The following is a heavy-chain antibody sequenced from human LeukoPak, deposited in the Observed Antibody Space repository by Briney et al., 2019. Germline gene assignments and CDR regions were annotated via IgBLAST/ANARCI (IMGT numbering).Heavy chain of an antibody. CDR3: AKGGHYYDSSGYSL. J-gene: IGHJ4*02. Sequence: GGSLRLSCAASGFTFSSHSMNWVRQAPGKGLEWVSSISTSSSYIYYADSVKGRFTISRDNAKNSLYLQMNSLRAEDTAVYYCAKGGHYYDSSGYSLWGQGTLVTVSS. CDR2: ISTSSSYI. CDR1: GFTFSSHS. V-gene: IGHV3-21*04. D-gene: IGHD3-22*01.